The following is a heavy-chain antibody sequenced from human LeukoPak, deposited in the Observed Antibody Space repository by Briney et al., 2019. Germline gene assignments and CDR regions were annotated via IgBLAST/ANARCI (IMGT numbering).Heavy chain of an antibody. CDR1: GFTFSSYA. J-gene: IGHJ4*02. D-gene: IGHD6-19*01. Sequence: PGGSLRLSCAASGFTFSSYALTWVRQAPGKGLECVSGNSGSGGSTYYADSLMGRFTISRDNSKNTLYLQINSLRADDTAVFYCARGGLGSAFDNWGQGTLVTVSS. CDR2: NSGSGGST. V-gene: IGHV3-23*01. CDR3: ARGGLGSAFDN.